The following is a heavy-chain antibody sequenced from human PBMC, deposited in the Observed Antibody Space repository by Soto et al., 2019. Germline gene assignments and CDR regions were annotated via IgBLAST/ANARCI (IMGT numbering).Heavy chain of an antibody. V-gene: IGHV4-4*07. CDR1: GASIAGSSY. Sequence: SETLSLTCSVSGASIAGSSYWSWIRQPAGKGLEWIGRFSLSGTTNYSPSLRSRVTMSADVSKNQFSLRLTSVTAADTAVYYCVRDGTKTLRDWFDPWGQGISVTVSS. J-gene: IGHJ5*02. CDR2: FSLSGTT. D-gene: IGHD1-1*01. CDR3: VRDGTKTLRDWFDP.